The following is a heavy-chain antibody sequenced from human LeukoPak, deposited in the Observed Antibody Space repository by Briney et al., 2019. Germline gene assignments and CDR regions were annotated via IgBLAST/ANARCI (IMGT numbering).Heavy chain of an antibody. CDR3: ARAPILRYIWATPFDY. CDR1: GGTFSSYA. J-gene: IGHJ4*02. Sequence: SVKVSCKASGGTFSSYAISWVRQAPGQGLEWMGGIIPIFGTANYAQKLQGRVTMTTDTSTSTAYMELRSLRSDDTAVYYCARAPILRYIWATPFDYWGQGTLVTVSS. CDR2: IIPIFGTA. D-gene: IGHD3-16*01. V-gene: IGHV1-69*05.